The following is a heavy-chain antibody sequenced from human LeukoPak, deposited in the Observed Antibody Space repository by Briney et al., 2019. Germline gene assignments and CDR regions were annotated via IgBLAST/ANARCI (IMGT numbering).Heavy chain of an antibody. CDR3: ARDSSQLVRGVGPLDY. D-gene: IGHD6-13*01. CDR1: GFTFSSYA. Sequence: PGRSLRLSCVASGFTFSSYAMSWVRQAPGKGLEWVSSISSSSSSYIYYADSVKGRFTISRDNAKNSLYLQMNSLRAEDTAVYYCARDSSQLVRGVGPLDYWGQGTLVTVSS. CDR2: ISSSSSSYI. V-gene: IGHV3-21*01. J-gene: IGHJ4*02.